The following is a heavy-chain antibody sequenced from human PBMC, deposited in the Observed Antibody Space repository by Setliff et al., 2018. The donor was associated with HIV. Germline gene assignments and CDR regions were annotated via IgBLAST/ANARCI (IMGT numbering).Heavy chain of an antibody. CDR3: ARDRQDYSAGSYIYYFDY. J-gene: IGHJ4*02. V-gene: IGHV1-18*01. CDR1: GYTFTTYA. Sequence: ASVQVSCKASGYTFTTYAISWVRQAPGQGLEWMGWISTHNDDTDYAQKFQGRVTMTRDTSTSTVYMELRSLRSDDTAVYYCARDRQDYSAGSYIYYFDYWGQGTLVTVSS. D-gene: IGHD3-10*01. CDR2: ISTHNDDT.